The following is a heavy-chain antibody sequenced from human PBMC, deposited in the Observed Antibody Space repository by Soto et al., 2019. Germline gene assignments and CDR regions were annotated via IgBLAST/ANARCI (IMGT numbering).Heavy chain of an antibody. V-gene: IGHV3-13*04. CDR3: AKEGRAAFDALDI. J-gene: IGHJ3*02. Sequence: EMQLVESGGGLVQPGGSLRLSCVASGFTFSSYDIHWVRQGTGKGLEWVSAITPAGDTYYSGSVKGRFTISRENAKSSGYLPMHRRGAGDTAVYYCAKEGRAAFDALDIWGHGTMVTVSS. CDR2: ITPAGDT. D-gene: IGHD2-15*01. CDR1: GFTFSSYD.